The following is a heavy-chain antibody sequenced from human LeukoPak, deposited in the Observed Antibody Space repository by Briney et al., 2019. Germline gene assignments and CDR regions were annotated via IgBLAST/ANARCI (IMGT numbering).Heavy chain of an antibody. CDR2: IYPGDSDT. V-gene: IGHV5-51*01. CDR3: ARPNIAAAGPGAYFQH. D-gene: IGHD6-13*01. J-gene: IGHJ1*01. Sequence: GESLKISCKGSGYSFTSYWIGWVRQMPGKGLEWMGIIYPGDSDTRYSPSFQGQVTFSADKSISTAYLQWSSLKASDTAMYYCARPNIAAAGPGAYFQHWGQGTLVTVSS. CDR1: GYSFTSYW.